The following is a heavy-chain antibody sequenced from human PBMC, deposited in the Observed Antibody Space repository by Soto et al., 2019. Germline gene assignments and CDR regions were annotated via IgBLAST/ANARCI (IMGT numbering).Heavy chain of an antibody. CDR3: ARPEYYYDSSGYSYYFDY. D-gene: IGHD3-22*01. V-gene: IGHV4-59*08. CDR2: IYYSGST. CDR1: GGSISSYY. Sequence: SETLSLTCTVSGGSISSYYWSWIRQPPGKGLEWIGYIYYSGSTNYKPSLKSRVTISVDTSKNQFSLKLSSVTAADTAVYYCARPEYYYDSSGYSYYFDYWGQGTLVTVS. J-gene: IGHJ4*02.